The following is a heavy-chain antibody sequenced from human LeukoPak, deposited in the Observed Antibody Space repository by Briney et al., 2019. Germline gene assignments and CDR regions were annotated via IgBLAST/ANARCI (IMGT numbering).Heavy chain of an antibody. CDR1: GASIRSGDYY. D-gene: IGHD2-15*01. J-gene: IGHJ3*02. V-gene: IGHV4-30-4*01. CDR2: IYDSGST. Sequence: SQTLSLTCTVSGASIRSGDYYWSWIRQPPGKDLEWIGYIYDSGSTYYNPSLKSRITISVDTSENRFSLKLSSVTATDTAVYYCARDCSGGSCYGAFDIWGQGTMVTVSS. CDR3: ARDCSGGSCYGAFDI.